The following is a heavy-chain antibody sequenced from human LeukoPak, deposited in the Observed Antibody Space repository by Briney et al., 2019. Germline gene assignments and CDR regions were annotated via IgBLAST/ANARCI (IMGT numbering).Heavy chain of an antibody. CDR2: ISQFGST. CDR3: ARGGHSNHDPFDY. D-gene: IGHD4-11*01. CDR1: GGPFSGYY. J-gene: IGHJ4*02. Sequence: SETLSLTCDVLGGPFSGYYWSWIRQPPGRGLEWIGEISQFGSTDYNPSLKSRVTISVDTSGGRFSLEMTSVTAADSAVYYCARGGHSNHDPFDYWGQGTLVTVSS. V-gene: IGHV4-34*01.